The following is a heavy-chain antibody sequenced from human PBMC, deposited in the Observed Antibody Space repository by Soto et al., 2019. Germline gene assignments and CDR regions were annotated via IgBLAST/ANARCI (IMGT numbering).Heavy chain of an antibody. J-gene: IGHJ6*03. D-gene: IGHD4-4*01. Sequence: GASVKVSCKASGYTFTGYYMHWVRQAPGQGLEWMGWINPNSGGTNYAQKFQGWVTMTRDTSISTAYMELSRLRSDDTAVYYCARGYSNPKYYYYYYMDGWGKGTTVTVSS. CDR2: INPNSGGT. CDR3: ARGYSNPKYYYYYYMDG. V-gene: IGHV1-2*04. CDR1: GYTFTGYY.